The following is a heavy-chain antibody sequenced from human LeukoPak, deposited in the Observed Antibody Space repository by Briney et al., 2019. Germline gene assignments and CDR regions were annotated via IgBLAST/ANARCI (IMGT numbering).Heavy chain of an antibody. D-gene: IGHD2-15*01. CDR3: AREYCSGGNCAGGYYFDL. V-gene: IGHV3-13*01. CDR1: GYLISSYD. Sequence: GGSLRLSCAASGYLISSYDMHWVRQAAGEGVEWVSAIGVTGDTYYADSVEGRFTIYRDIARNSLYLQMNSLRAGDTAVYYCAREYCSGGNCAGGYYFDLWGRGTLVTVSS. J-gene: IGHJ2*01. CDR2: IGVTGDT.